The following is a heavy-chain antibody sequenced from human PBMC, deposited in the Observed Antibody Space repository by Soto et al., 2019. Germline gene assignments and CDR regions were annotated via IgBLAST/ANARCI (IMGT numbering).Heavy chain of an antibody. J-gene: IGHJ3*02. D-gene: IGHD2-15*01. CDR1: GYGFSIHW. V-gene: IGHV5-51*01. Sequence: GESLKISCKGSGYGFSIHWDAWLRQMPRKGLEWVGIIYPGNSNTMYSPSFQGHVTISADTAPSTTYLQWDTLKPSDTAIYFCASESHCDGGNCRIGGFDMWGQGTMVTVSS. CDR2: IYPGNSNT. CDR3: ASESHCDGGNCRIGGFDM.